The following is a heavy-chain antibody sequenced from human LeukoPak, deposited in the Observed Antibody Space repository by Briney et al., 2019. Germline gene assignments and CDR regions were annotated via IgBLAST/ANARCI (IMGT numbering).Heavy chain of an antibody. CDR3: ASEYCTSSTCRFDS. D-gene: IGHD2-8*01. CDR2: IYNSGST. Sequence: TLSLTCTVSGGSISSHYWTWIRQPPGKGLEWIGYIYNSGSTNYNPSLKSRVTISLDTSRNQFSLKLTSVTAADTALYYCASEYCTSSTCRFDSWGQGTLVTVSS. CDR1: GGSISSHY. V-gene: IGHV4-59*11. J-gene: IGHJ4*02.